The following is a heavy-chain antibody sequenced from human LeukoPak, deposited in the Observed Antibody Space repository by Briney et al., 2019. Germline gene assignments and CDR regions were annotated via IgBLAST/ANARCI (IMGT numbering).Heavy chain of an antibody. Sequence: PSETLSLTCAVSGYSISSGYYWGWIRQPPGKGLEWIGSIYHSGSTYYNPPLKSRVTISVDTSKNQFSLKLSSVTAADTAVYYCARLFYDILTGEDVGWGQGTLVTVSS. CDR3: ARLFYDILTGEDVG. CDR1: GYSISSGYY. D-gene: IGHD3-9*01. CDR2: IYHSGST. J-gene: IGHJ4*02. V-gene: IGHV4-38-2*01.